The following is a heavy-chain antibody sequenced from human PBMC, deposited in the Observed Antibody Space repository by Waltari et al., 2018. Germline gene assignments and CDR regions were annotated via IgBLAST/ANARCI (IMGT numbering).Heavy chain of an antibody. Sequence: QVQLVQSGAEVKKPGASVKVSCKASGYTFTGYFLHWVRQAPGQGREWMGWINPSSGGTNYAQKFQGRVTMTRDTSISTAFMELSSLRSDDTAVFYCARDDAAAAGSYMDVWGKGTTVTVSS. CDR3: ARDDAAAAGSYMDV. CDR2: INPSSGGT. J-gene: IGHJ6*03. CDR1: GYTFTGYF. D-gene: IGHD6-13*01. V-gene: IGHV1-2*02.